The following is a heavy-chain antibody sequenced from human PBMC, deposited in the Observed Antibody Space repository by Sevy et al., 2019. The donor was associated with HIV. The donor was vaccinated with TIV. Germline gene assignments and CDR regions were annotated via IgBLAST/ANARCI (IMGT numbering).Heavy chain of an antibody. D-gene: IGHD2-15*01. CDR2: ISYDGSNK. V-gene: IGHV3-30*03. J-gene: IGHJ4*02. Sequence: GGSLRLSCAASGFTFSSYGMHWVRQAPGKGLEWVAVISYDGSNKYYADSVKGRFTISIDNSKNTLYLQMNSLRAEDTAVYYCARGGYYYDYWGQGTLVTVSS. CDR3: ARGGYYYDY. CDR1: GFTFSSYG.